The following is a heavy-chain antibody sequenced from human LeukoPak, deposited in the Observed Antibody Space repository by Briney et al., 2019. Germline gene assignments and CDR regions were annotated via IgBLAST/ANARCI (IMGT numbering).Heavy chain of an antibody. CDR2: ISYDGSNK. CDR1: GFTFSSYG. CDR3: AKDADYYDSSGYYPAGDY. D-gene: IGHD3-22*01. V-gene: IGHV3-30*18. J-gene: IGHJ4*02. Sequence: QPGRSLRLSCAASGFTFSSYGMDWVRQAPGKGLEWVAVISYDGSNKYYADSVKGRFTISRDNSKNTLYLQMNSLRAEDTDVYYCAKDADYYDSSGYYPAGDYWGQGTLVTVSS.